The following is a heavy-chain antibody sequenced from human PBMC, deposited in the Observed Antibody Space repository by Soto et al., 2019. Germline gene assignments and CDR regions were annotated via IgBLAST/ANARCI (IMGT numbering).Heavy chain of an antibody. CDR2: IWYDASNQ. J-gene: IGHJ3*02. D-gene: IGHD3-22*01. CDR3: ARELHDSSGAFAI. CDR1: GFTFSNYG. Sequence: QVQVVASGGGVVQPGRSLRLSCGASGFTFSNYGMHWVRQAPGKGLEWVAVIWYDASNQFYGDSVKGRFTISRDTAKNPVYLQMTSLRAEDTALYYCARELHDSSGAFAIWGQGTLVTVSS. V-gene: IGHV3-33*01.